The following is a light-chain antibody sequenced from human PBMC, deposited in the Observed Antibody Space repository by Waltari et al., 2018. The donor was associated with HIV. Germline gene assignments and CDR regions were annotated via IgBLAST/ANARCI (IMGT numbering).Light chain of an antibody. CDR1: SSDVGSYNR. CDR2: EVN. V-gene: IGLV2-18*02. J-gene: IGLJ2*01. Sequence: QSALTQPPSVSGSPGQSVTISCTGSSSDVGSYNRVSWYQHPPGTAPKLSIYEVNTPPSVFPDRFSGSKSGNTASLIIAGLQAEDEADYYCSSYTSSNLVFGGGTKLTVL. CDR3: SSYTSSNLV.